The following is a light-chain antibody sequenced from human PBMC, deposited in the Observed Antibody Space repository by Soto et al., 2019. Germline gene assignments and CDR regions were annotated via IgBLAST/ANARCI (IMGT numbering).Light chain of an antibody. V-gene: IGKV3-20*01. CDR1: QSVSSNY. CDR3: QQYGTSPWT. CDR2: AAS. Sequence: EIVLTQSPGTRSLSPGERATLSCRASQSVSSNYLAWYQQKPGQAPRLLIYAASSRATGIPDRFSGSGSGRDFTLTISRLEPEDFAVYYCQQYGTSPWTFGQGTKVEIK. J-gene: IGKJ1*01.